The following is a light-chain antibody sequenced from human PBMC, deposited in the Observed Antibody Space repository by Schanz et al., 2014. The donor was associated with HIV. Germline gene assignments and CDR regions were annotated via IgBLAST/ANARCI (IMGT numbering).Light chain of an antibody. CDR2: EVN. Sequence: QSVLTQPPSASGSPGQSVTISCTGTSSDVGGYNYVSWYQQHPGKAPKLIIYEVNKRPSGVPDRFSGSKSGSTASLTVSGLQVEDEADYYCNSYAGINIVFGGGTKLTVL. V-gene: IGLV2-8*01. CDR1: SSDVGGYNY. J-gene: IGLJ3*02. CDR3: NSYAGINIV.